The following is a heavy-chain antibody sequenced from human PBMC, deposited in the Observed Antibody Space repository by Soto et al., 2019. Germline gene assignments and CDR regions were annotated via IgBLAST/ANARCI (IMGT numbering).Heavy chain of an antibody. D-gene: IGHD3-16*01. Sequence: XESLTISWQGAGYSFTSNWIGLVRQMPGKGLEWMGIINPADSDIKYSPSFQGQVTISADKSIGTAYLQWSSPKASDTAMYYCARHQRDDASRKIDCWGQGTLVTVSS. CDR1: GYSFTSNW. J-gene: IGHJ4*02. V-gene: IGHV5-51*01. CDR3: ARHQRDDASRKIDC. CDR2: INPADSDI.